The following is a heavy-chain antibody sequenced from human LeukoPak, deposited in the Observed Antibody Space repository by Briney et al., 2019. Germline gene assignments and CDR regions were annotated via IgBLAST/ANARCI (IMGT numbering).Heavy chain of an antibody. CDR3: ARFAVHRRLAVAGQFGLDY. J-gene: IGHJ4*02. CDR1: GYIFTSYY. CDR2: INPSGCNT. V-gene: IGHV1-46*01. D-gene: IGHD6-19*01. Sequence: EASVKLSCTASGYIFTSYYIHWVRQAPGQGLECMVIINPSGCNTNYAQKFQGRVTMPRDTSTSKVYMELSSLRSGDTAVYYCARFAVHRRLAVAGQFGLDYWGQGPLVTVSS.